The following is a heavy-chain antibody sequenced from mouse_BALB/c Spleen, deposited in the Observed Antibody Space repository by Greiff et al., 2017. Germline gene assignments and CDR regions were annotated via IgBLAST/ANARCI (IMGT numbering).Heavy chain of an antibody. V-gene: IGHV3-2*02. J-gene: IGHJ2*01. CDR3: ARRGTVVAGDYFDY. CDR1: GYSITSDYA. CDR2: ISYSGST. D-gene: IGHD1-1*01. Sequence: EVKLQESGPGLVKPSQSLSLTCTVTGYSITSDYAWNWIRQFPGNKLEWMGYISYSGSTSYNPSLKSRISITRDTSKNQFFLQLNSVTTEDTATYYCARRGTVVAGDYFDYWGQGTTLTVSS.